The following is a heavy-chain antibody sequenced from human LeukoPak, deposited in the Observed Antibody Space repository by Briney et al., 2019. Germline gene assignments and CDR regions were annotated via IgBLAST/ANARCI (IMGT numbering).Heavy chain of an antibody. V-gene: IGHV1-2*02. CDR1: GYTFTDYD. Sequence: ASVKVSCKASGYTFTDYDVHWVRQAPGQGLEWMGWINPNSGGTNYAQKFQGRVTMTRDTSISTAYMELSGLTSDDTAVYYCARPYCSGGSCHDYFDYWGQGTLVTVSS. CDR2: INPNSGGT. D-gene: IGHD2-15*01. CDR3: ARPYCSGGSCHDYFDY. J-gene: IGHJ4*02.